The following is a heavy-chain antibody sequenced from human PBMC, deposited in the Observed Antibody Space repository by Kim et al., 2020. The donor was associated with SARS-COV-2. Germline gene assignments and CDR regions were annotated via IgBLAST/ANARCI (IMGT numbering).Heavy chain of an antibody. Sequence: GGSLRLSCAASGFTFSSYAMHWVRQAPGKGLEWVAVISYDGSNKYYADSVKGRFTISRDNSKNTLYLQMNSLRAEDTAVYYCARGGIAAADWGQGTLVTVSS. CDR1: GFTFSSYA. CDR2: ISYDGSNK. V-gene: IGHV3-30-3*01. J-gene: IGHJ4*02. D-gene: IGHD6-13*01. CDR3: ARGGIAAAD.